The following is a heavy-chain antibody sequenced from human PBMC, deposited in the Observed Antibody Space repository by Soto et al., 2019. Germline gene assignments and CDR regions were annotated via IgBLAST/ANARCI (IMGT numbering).Heavy chain of an antibody. J-gene: IGHJ5*02. CDR2: IYYSGST. V-gene: IGHV4-59*01. CDR1: GGPISSDY. Sequence: PSETLSLTCTVSGGPISSDYWSWIRQPPGKGLEWIGYIYYSGSTNYNPSLKSRVTMSVDTSKNHFSLKLSSVTAADTAVYYCARDTLGYIKWFDPWGQGILVTVSS. D-gene: IGHD6-25*01. CDR3: ARDTLGYIKWFDP.